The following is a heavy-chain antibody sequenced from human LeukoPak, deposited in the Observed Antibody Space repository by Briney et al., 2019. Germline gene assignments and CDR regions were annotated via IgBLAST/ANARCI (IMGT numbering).Heavy chain of an antibody. D-gene: IGHD3-3*01. Sequence: PGGSLRLSCAASGFTFSSYAMSWVRQAPRKGLEWVSAISGSGGSTYYADSVKGRFTISRDNSKNTLYLQMNSLRAEDTAVYYCAKDPYYDFWSGYFPFYGMDVWGQGTTVTVSS. V-gene: IGHV3-23*01. CDR1: GFTFSSYA. CDR3: AKDPYYDFWSGYFPFYGMDV. CDR2: ISGSGGST. J-gene: IGHJ6*02.